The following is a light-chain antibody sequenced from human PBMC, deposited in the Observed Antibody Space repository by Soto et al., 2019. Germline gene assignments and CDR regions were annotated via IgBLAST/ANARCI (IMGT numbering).Light chain of an antibody. CDR3: QQRQDGIT. CDR2: DAS. J-gene: IGKJ5*01. V-gene: IGKV3-11*01. Sequence: IVMTQSPATLSLSPGERATLSCKASQSVSSNLAWYQQKPGQAPRLVIYDASKRSTGIPARFSGSGSGTDFTLTISSLEPEDFAVYYCQQRQDGITFGQGTRLEIK. CDR1: QSVSSN.